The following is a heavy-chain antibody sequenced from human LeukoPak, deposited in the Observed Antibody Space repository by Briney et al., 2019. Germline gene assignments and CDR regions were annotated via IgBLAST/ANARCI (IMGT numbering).Heavy chain of an antibody. Sequence: PSETLSLTCTVSGGSISSYYWSWIRQPAGKGLEWIGRIYTSGSTNYNPSLKSRVTMSVDTSKNQFSLKLSSVTAADTAVYYCARVRYVAATPYYFDYWGQGTLVTVSS. J-gene: IGHJ4*02. D-gene: IGHD2-15*01. CDR2: IYTSGST. CDR3: ARVRYVAATPYYFDY. CDR1: GGSISSYY. V-gene: IGHV4-4*07.